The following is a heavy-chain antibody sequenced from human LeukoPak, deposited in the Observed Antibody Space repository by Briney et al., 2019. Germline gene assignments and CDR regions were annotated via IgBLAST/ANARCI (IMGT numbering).Heavy chain of an antibody. CDR3: AADYGDYASPSD. J-gene: IGHJ4*02. CDR1: GFNFRDSA. CDR2: ISYDGTNK. D-gene: IGHD4-17*01. V-gene: IGHV3-30*04. Sequence: PGGSLRLSCAASGFNFRDSAMHWVRQAPGKGLEGVAVISYDGTNKYYADSVKGRFTISRDNSKNTLFLQMNSLRLEDTAVYYCAADYGDYASPSDWGQGTLVTVSS.